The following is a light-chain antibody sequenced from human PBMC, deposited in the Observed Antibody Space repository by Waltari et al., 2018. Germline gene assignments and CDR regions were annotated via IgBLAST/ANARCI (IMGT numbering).Light chain of an antibody. CDR3: QQYGISPVYT. CDR1: QSVRNNY. J-gene: IGKJ2*01. V-gene: IGKV3-20*01. Sequence: EMVLTQSPGSLSLSPGERATLSCRASQSVRNNYLAWYQHKPGQAPRLLIYGASSMATGIPDRFSGSGSGTDFSLTITGLEPEDFAVYYCQQYGISPVYTFGQGTKLEIK. CDR2: GAS.